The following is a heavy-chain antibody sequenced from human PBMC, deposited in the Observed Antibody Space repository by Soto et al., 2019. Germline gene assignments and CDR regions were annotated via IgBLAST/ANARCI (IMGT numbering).Heavy chain of an antibody. CDR2: ISGSGGST. CDR1: GFTFSSYA. J-gene: IGHJ4*02. Sequence: GGSLRLSCVASGFTFSSYAMSWVRQAPGKGLEWVSAISGSGGSTYYADSVKGRFTISRDNSKNTLYLQMNSLRAEDTAVYYCAKDGIADYDILTGPYWVLIYWGQGTLVTVSS. V-gene: IGHV3-23*01. CDR3: AKDGIADYDILTGPYWVLIY. D-gene: IGHD3-9*01.